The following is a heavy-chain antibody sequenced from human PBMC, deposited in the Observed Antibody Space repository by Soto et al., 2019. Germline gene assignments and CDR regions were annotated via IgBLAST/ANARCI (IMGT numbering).Heavy chain of an antibody. D-gene: IGHD3-10*01. CDR3: ARGRNYYGSGSRYYYYYMDV. Sequence: PSETLSLTCAVYGGSFSGYYWSWIRQPPGKGLEWIGEINHSGSTNYNPSLKSRVTISVDTSKNQFSLKLSSVTAADTAVYYCARGRNYYGSGSRYYYYYMDVWGKGTTVTVSS. CDR1: GGSFSGYY. V-gene: IGHV4-34*01. J-gene: IGHJ6*03. CDR2: INHSGST.